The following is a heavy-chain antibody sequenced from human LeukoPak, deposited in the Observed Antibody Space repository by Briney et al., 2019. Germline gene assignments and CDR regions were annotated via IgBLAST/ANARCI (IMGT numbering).Heavy chain of an antibody. J-gene: IGHJ6*02. Sequence: GGSLRLSCAASGFTVSCNYMTWVRQAPGKGLEWVASINHNGNVNYYVDSVKGRFTISRDNAKNSLYLQMSNLRAEDTAVYFCARGGGLDVWGQGATVTVSS. CDR1: GFTVSCNY. D-gene: IGHD3-16*01. CDR2: INHNGNVN. CDR3: ARGGGLDV. V-gene: IGHV3-7*03.